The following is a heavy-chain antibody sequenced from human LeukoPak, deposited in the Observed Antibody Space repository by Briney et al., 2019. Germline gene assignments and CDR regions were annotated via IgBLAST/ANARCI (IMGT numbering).Heavy chain of an antibody. CDR2: INANSGDT. D-gene: IGHD3-16*01. Sequence: ASVTVSCKASGYTFTAHYVHWVRQAPGQGLEWMGWINANSGDTKYADRFQGRVTMTRDTSISTAYMELSRLTFDDTAVYYCGRGSYWFDPWGQGTLVTVSS. V-gene: IGHV1-2*02. CDR1: GYTFTAHY. CDR3: GRGSYWFDP. J-gene: IGHJ5*02.